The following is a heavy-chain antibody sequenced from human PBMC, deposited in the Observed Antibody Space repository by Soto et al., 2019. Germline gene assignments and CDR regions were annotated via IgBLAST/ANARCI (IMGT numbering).Heavy chain of an antibody. D-gene: IGHD3-9*01. Sequence: VQLLESGGGLVQPGGSLRLSCAASGFTFSNYAMSWVRQAPGKGLEWVSGMSNSGSRTYYADSVKGRFIISRDNSKNTLYLQMNSLRPEDTAVYYGAKAYFDILTGYFGDYWGQGILVSVSS. CDR3: AKAYFDILTGYFGDY. CDR2: MSNSGSRT. J-gene: IGHJ4*02. V-gene: IGHV3-23*01. CDR1: GFTFSNYA.